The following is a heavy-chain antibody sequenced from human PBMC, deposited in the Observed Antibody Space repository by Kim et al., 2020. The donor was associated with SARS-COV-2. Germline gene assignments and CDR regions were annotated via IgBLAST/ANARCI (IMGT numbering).Heavy chain of an antibody. D-gene: IGHD4-4*01. J-gene: IGHJ6*03. Sequence: SETLSLTCAVSGGSISSGGYSWSWIRQPPGKGLEWIGYIYHSGSTYYNPSLKSRVTISVDRSKNQFSLKLSSVTAADTAVYYCAREGDSNGGYMDVWGKGTTVTVSS. CDR2: IYHSGST. CDR1: GGSISSGGYS. CDR3: AREGDSNGGYMDV. V-gene: IGHV4-30-2*01.